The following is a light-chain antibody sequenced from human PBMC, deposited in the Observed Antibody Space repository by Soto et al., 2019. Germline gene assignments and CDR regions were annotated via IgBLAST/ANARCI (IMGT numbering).Light chain of an antibody. CDR3: RLYGSSPK. CDR1: QSVSSSY. CDR2: GES. Sequence: EIVVTQSPGTLSLSPGERATLSCRASQSVSSSYLAWYQQKPGQAPRLLIYGESSSASGIPDRFSGSGYATVFYFTVSIMKPEAFSLFYCRLYGSSPKFXKGTKVDIK. V-gene: IGKV3-20*01. J-gene: IGKJ1*01.